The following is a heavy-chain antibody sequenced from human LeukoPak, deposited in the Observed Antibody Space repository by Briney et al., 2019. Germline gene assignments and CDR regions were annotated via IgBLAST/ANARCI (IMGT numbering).Heavy chain of an antibody. J-gene: IGHJ6*03. CDR3: ARGARSVDTAMARHLKYYYYYMDV. Sequence: ASVKVSCKASGYTFTSYGISWVRQAPGQGLEWMGWISAYNGNTNYAQKLQGRVTMTTDTSTSTAYMELRSLRSDDTAVYYCARGARSVDTAMARHLKYYYYYMDVWGKGTTVTISS. CDR2: ISAYNGNT. CDR1: GYTFTSYG. V-gene: IGHV1-18*01. D-gene: IGHD5-18*01.